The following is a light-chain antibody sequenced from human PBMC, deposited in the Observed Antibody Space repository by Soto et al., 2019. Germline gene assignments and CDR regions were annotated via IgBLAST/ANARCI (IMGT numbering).Light chain of an antibody. CDR3: LLYYGGAQVWV. J-gene: IGLJ3*02. Sequence: QTVVTQEPSLTVSPGGTVTLTCASSTGSVTSVSYASWFQQKPGQPPRSLIYSTTNKHSWTPARFSGSLLGGKAVLTLSGVQPEDEVEYYCLLYYGGAQVWVFGGGTKLTVL. V-gene: IGLV7-43*01. CDR2: STT. CDR1: TGSVTSVSY.